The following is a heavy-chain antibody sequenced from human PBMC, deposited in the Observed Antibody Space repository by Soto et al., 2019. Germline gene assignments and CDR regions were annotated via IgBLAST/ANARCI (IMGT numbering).Heavy chain of an antibody. Sequence: EVQLLESGGGLVQPGGSLRLSCAASGFTFGSYAMSWVRQAPGKGLEWVSTISNSGGSTYYVDSVKGRFTISRDNSKNTLYLQMNRPRAEDTAVYYCAKFGVYYYYGMDVWGQGTTVTVSS. V-gene: IGHV3-23*01. CDR1: GFTFGSYA. J-gene: IGHJ6*02. CDR3: AKFGVYYYYGMDV. D-gene: IGHD3-10*01. CDR2: ISNSGGST.